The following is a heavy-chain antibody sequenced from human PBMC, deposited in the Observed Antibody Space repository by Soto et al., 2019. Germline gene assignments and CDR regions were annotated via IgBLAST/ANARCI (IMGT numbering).Heavy chain of an antibody. CDR1: GFTFSDYY. V-gene: IGHV3-33*01. Sequence: QVQLVESGGGVVQHGTSLRLSCAASGFTFSDYYMHWVRQAPGKGPEWVAVIWSDGGDKYYADSVKGRFAISRDNSKSTLFLQMNSLRVEDTAVYYCSRGRFRLLWGDVWGKGTTVTVSP. D-gene: IGHD2-2*01. CDR2: IWSDGGDK. CDR3: SRGRFRLLWGDV. J-gene: IGHJ6*04.